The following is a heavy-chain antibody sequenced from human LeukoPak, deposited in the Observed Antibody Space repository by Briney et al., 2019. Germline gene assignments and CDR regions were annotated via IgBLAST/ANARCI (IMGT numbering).Heavy chain of an antibody. J-gene: IGHJ6*04. CDR2: IWYDGSNK. CDR3: ARDFSYGSGSYYYYYGMDV. Sequence: GGSLRLSCAASGFTFSSYGMHWVRQAPGKGLEWVADIWYDGSNKYYADSVKGRFTISRDNSKNTLYLQMNSLRAEDTAVYYCARDFSYGSGSYYYYYGMDVWGKGTTVTVSS. D-gene: IGHD3-10*01. CDR1: GFTFSSYG. V-gene: IGHV3-33*01.